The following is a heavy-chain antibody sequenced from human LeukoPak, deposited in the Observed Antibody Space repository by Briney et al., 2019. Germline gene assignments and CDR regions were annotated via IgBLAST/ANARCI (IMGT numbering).Heavy chain of an antibody. CDR3: ARGSRELYYFDY. Sequence: SETLSLTCTVSGGSISSYYWSWIRQPPGKGLEWSGYIYYSGSTKYNPSLKSRVTISVDASKTQFSLKLNSVTAADTAVYYCARGSRELYYFDYWGQGTLVTVS. D-gene: IGHD1-7*01. CDR1: GGSISSYY. CDR2: IYYSGST. J-gene: IGHJ4*02. V-gene: IGHV4-59*01.